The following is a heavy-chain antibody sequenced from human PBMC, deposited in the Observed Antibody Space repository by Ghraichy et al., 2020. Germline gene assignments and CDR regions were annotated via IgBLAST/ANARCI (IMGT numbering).Heavy chain of an antibody. D-gene: IGHD6-13*01. V-gene: IGHV4-39*01. Sequence: SETLSLTCTVSGGSISRSKYYWGWVRQPPGKSLEWIGSAFYSGGTYYSPSLRSRVTVSVDTSKNQFSLQLTSVTAADTAVYYCVRQPERVELDRLIPPWYFDLWGRGSLVTVSS. CDR1: GGSISRSKYY. CDR3: VRQPERVELDRLIPPWYFDL. CDR2: AFYSGGT. J-gene: IGHJ2*01.